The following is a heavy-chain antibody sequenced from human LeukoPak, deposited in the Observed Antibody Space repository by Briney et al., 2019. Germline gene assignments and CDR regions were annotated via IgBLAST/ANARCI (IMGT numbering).Heavy chain of an antibody. CDR3: AKDLPYSSGWYAGGDAFDI. CDR2: ISGSGGST. V-gene: IGHV3-23*01. CDR1: GFTFSSYA. Sequence: PGGSLRLSCAASGFTFSSYAMSWVRQAPGKGLEWVSAISGSGGSTYYADSVKGRFTISRDNSKNTLYLQMNSLRAEDTAVYYCAKDLPYSSGWYAGGDAFDIRGQGTMVTVSS. D-gene: IGHD6-19*01. J-gene: IGHJ3*02.